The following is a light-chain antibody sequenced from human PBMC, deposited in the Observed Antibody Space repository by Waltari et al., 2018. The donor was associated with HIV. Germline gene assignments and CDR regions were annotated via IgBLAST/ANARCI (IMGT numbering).Light chain of an antibody. V-gene: IGLV1-47*01. CDR3: ATWDDSLSAVV. Sequence: QSVVIQPPSASGTPGPRVTLPCNGNRFNIGRNDVYWYQKFPGTAPKFLIYRKNQRPAGVPDRFSASKSGTAASLAISGLRSEDEANYYCATWDDSLSAVVFGEGTKLTVL. CDR2: RKN. CDR1: RFNIGRND. J-gene: IGLJ2*01.